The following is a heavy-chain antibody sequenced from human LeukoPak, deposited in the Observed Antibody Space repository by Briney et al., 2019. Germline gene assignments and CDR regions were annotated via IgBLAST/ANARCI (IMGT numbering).Heavy chain of an antibody. J-gene: IGHJ4*02. CDR3: AGGRYSGSSGGVDY. CDR2: IIPIFGTA. D-gene: IGHD6-6*01. V-gene: IGHV1-69*05. Sequence: SVKVSCKASGGTFSSYAISWVRQAPGQGLEWMGRIIPIFGTANYAHKFQGRVAITTDESTSTAYMELGSLRSEDTAVYYWAGGRYSGSSGGVDYWGQGTLVTVSS. CDR1: GGTFSSYA.